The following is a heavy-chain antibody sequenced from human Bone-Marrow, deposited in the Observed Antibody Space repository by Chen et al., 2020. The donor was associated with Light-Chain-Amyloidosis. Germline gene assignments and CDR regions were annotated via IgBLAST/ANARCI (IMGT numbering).Heavy chain of an antibody. CDR2: ISAYNGNT. Sequence: QVQLLQSGAEVKKPGASVKVSCKASGYSFSSDGISWVRQAPGQGLGWMGWISAYNGNTLFAQNFQGRVTLTTDTSTSTAYMELRSLRSDDTAVYYCARAAPVSSSDLDYWGQGTLVTVSS. CDR3: ARAAPVSSSDLDY. J-gene: IGHJ4*02. CDR1: GYSFSSDG. V-gene: IGHV1-18*04.